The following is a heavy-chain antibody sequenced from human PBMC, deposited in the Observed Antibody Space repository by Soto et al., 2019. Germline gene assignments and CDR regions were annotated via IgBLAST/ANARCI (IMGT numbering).Heavy chain of an antibody. V-gene: IGHV3-23*01. D-gene: IGHD6-19*01. CDR2: ISGSGGSA. Sequence: EVQLLESGGGLLQPGGSLRLSCAASGFTFSSYAMTWVRQAPGKGLEWVSTISGSGGSAYYADSVKGRFTFSRDNSQNTLYLQMNSLRAEDTAVYYCAKMSDGWYGAFHIWGQGTMVTVSS. J-gene: IGHJ3*02. CDR1: GFTFSSYA. CDR3: AKMSDGWYGAFHI.